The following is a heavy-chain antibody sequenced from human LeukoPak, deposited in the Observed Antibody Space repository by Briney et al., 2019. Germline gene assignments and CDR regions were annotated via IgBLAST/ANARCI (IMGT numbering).Heavy chain of an antibody. J-gene: IGHJ4*02. CDR1: GGSISSGGYY. CDR3: ARGSAGTTVGYFDY. D-gene: IGHD1-7*01. Sequence: SETLSLTCTVSGGSISSGGYYWSWIRQHPGKGLEWIGYIYYSGSTYYNPSLKSRVTISVDTSKNQFSLKLSSVTAADTAVYYCARGSAGTTVGYFDYWGQGTLVTVSS. CDR2: IYYSGST. V-gene: IGHV4-31*03.